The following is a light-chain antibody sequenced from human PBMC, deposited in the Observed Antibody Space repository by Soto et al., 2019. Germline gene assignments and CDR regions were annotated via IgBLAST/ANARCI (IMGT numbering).Light chain of an antibody. V-gene: IGLV2-14*03. J-gene: IGLJ1*01. CDR1: SRDVGGYKY. CDR3: SSYTSSSTYV. CDR2: DVS. Sequence: SALTQPSSVSGSPWHFATPSCPWNSRDVGGYKYVSWFQKHPGKAPKLMFYDVSNRPSGVSNRFSGSKSGNTASLTISGLQAEEEADYYCSSYTSSSTYVFGTGTKVTVL.